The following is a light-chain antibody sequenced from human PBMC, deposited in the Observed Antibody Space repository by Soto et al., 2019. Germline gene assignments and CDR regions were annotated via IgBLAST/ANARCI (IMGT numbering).Light chain of an antibody. J-gene: IGLJ1*01. CDR2: EVT. CDR1: SSDVGAYNY. CDR3: SSKRDSSTLFV. V-gene: IGLV2-14*01. Sequence: QSALAQPASASGSPGQSITISCTGTSSDVGAYNYVSWYQHHPGNVPKLLIYEVTNRPSGVSDRFSGSKSGNTASLTISGLQAEDEADYYCSSKRDSSTLFVFGTGTKVTVL.